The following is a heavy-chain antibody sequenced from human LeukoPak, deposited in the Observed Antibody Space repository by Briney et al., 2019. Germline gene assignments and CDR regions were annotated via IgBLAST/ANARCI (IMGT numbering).Heavy chain of an antibody. J-gene: IGHJ4*02. D-gene: IGHD3-9*01. CDR1: GYSFSSYD. CDR2: MNPNSSNT. CDR3: TTAGERPIRYFDY. Sequence: ASVKVSCKASGYSFSSYDINWVRQATGQGLEWMGWMNPNSSNTGYAQKFQGRVTMTRNTSINTAYMELSGLTSEDTAVYFCTTAGERPIRYFDYWGQGTLVTVSS. V-gene: IGHV1-8*01.